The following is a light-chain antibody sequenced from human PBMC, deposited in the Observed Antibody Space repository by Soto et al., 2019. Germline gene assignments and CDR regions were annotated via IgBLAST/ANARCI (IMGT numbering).Light chain of an antibody. V-gene: IGKV3-15*01. CDR1: QSVSSN. CDR3: QQHNQWPIT. Sequence: EIVMAQSPSTLSVSPGERATLSCRASQSVSSNLAWYQQKRGQAPRLLIYGASSRATGIPARFSGSGSGTEFTLIISSLQSEDSAVYYCQQHNQWPITFGQGTRLENK. J-gene: IGKJ5*01. CDR2: GAS.